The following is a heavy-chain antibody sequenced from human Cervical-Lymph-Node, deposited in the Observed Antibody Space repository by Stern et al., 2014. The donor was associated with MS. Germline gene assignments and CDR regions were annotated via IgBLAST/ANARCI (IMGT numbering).Heavy chain of an antibody. J-gene: IGHJ3*02. CDR1: GGSINTYY. CDR2: IYYGGSP. Sequence: QVQLQESGPGLVKPSETLSLTCTVSGGSINTYYWSWIRQSPGKGLEWIGYIYYGGSPYYNPSLKSRVTISVDTSKNQVSLKLSPVTTADTAVYYCARGIAVTGLKAFDIWGQGTMVTVSS. D-gene: IGHD6-19*01. V-gene: IGHV4-59*01. CDR3: ARGIAVTGLKAFDI.